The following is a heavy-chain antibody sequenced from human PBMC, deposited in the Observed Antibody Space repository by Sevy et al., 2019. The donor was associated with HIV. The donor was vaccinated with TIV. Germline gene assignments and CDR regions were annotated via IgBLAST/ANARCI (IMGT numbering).Heavy chain of an antibody. CDR3: AKDAFRNFDYWSGYGGGMDV. J-gene: IGHJ6*02. V-gene: IGHV3-23*01. CDR2: VSGSGVST. D-gene: IGHD3-3*01. CDR1: GLTFSSFA. Sequence: GGSLRLSCAASGLTFSSFAMNWVRQAPGKGLEWVSAVSGSGVSTYYAASVRGRFTISRDNSKNTLYLQMNSLRDEDTALYYCAKDAFRNFDYWSGYGGGMDVWGQGTTVTVSS.